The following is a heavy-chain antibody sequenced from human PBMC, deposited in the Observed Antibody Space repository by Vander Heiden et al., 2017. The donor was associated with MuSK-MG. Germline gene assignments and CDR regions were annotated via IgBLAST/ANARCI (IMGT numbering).Heavy chain of an antibody. D-gene: IGHD4-17*01. V-gene: IGHV3-21*01. CDR2: ISSSSSYI. J-gene: IGHJ3*02. Sequence: EVQLVESGGGLVKPGGSLRLSCAASGFTFSSYSMNWVRQAPGKGLEWVSSISSSSSYIYYADSVKGRFTISRDNAKNALYLQMNSLRAEDTAVYYCASPNNSAYGDNAFDIWGQGTMVTVSS. CDR3: ASPNNSAYGDNAFDI. CDR1: GFTFSSYS.